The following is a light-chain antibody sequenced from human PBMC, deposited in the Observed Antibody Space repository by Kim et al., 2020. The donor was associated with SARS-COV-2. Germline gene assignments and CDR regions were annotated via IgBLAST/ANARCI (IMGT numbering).Light chain of an antibody. CDR3: QSYVGNTRV. CDR2: EDN. CDR1: SGGIANNC. Sequence: NFMLTQPPSLSEAPGKTITISCTRSSGGIANNCVHWYQLRPGTSPTTVILEDNRRPTGVSNRFSGSIDSSSDSALLTISGLRPDDEADYFFQSYVGNTRVFGGGTKLTVL. J-gene: IGLJ3*02. V-gene: IGLV6-57*01.